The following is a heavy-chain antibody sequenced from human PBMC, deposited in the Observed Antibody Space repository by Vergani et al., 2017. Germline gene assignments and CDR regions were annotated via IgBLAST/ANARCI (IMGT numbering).Heavy chain of an antibody. CDR3: ARVRWELLSLWPLPSNY. CDR2: ISAYNGNT. CDR1: GYTFTSYG. V-gene: IGHV1-18*01. J-gene: IGHJ4*02. D-gene: IGHD1-26*01. Sequence: QVQLVQSGAAVKTPGASVKVSRKPSGYTFTSYGISWVRHAPGQGLEWMGWISAYNGNTNYAQKLQGRVTMTTGTSTSTAYMELRSLRSDDTAVYYCARVRWELLSLWPLPSNYWGQGTLVTVSS.